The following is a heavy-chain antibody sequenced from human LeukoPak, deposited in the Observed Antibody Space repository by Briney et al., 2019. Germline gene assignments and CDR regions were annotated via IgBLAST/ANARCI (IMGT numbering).Heavy chain of an antibody. CDR3: ARDGLEYSSLSDHRAGYYYYMDV. D-gene: IGHD6-6*01. CDR1: GFTFSSYG. CDR2: ISSSSSYI. Sequence: GGSLRLSCAASGFTFSSYGMNWVRQAPGKGLEWVSSISSSSSYIYYADSVKGRFTISRDNAKNSLYLQMNSLRAEDTAVYYCARDGLEYSSLSDHRAGYYYYMDVWGKGTTVTVSS. J-gene: IGHJ6*03. V-gene: IGHV3-21*01.